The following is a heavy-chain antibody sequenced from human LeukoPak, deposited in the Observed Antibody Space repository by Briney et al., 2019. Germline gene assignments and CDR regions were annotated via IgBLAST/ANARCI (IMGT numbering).Heavy chain of an antibody. V-gene: IGHV1-2*02. CDR3: ARSLGYSYGRDYWYFDL. J-gene: IGHJ2*01. CDR2: INPNSGGT. CDR1: GYTFTGYY. D-gene: IGHD5-18*01. Sequence: ASVKVSCKASGYTFTGYYMHWVRQAPGQGLEWMGWINPNSGGTNYAQKFQGRVTMTRDTSISTAYMELSSLRSEDTAVYYCARSLGYSYGRDYWYFDLWGRGTLVTVSS.